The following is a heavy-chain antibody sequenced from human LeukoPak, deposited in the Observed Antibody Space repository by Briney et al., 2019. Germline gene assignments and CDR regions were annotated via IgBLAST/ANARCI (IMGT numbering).Heavy chain of an antibody. CDR3: ASFGSSSYYYMDV. Sequence: SETLSLTCTVSGGSISSGSYYWSWIRQPAGKGLEWIGRIYTSGSTNYNPSLKSRVTISVDTSKNQFSLKLSSVTAADTAVYYCASFGSSSYYYMDVWGKGTTVTISS. V-gene: IGHV4-61*02. CDR2: IYTSGST. CDR1: GGSISSGSYY. J-gene: IGHJ6*03. D-gene: IGHD6-13*01.